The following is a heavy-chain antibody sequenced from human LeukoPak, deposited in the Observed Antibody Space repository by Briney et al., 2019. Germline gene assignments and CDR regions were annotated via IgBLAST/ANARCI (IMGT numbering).Heavy chain of an antibody. CDR1: GFTFSNYA. V-gene: IGHV3-30*04. J-gene: IGHJ3*02. CDR2: LSYDGSNK. D-gene: IGHD6-13*01. Sequence: PGGSLRLSCAASGFTFSNYAMHWVRQAPGKGLEWVAVLSYDGSNKNYADSVKGRFTISRDNSKNTLYLQMNSLRAEDTAVYYCAKPYSSSFRAAFDIWGQGTMVTVSS. CDR3: AKPYSSSFRAAFDI.